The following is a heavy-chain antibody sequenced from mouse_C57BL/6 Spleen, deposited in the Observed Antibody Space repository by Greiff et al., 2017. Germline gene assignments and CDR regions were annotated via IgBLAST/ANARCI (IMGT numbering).Heavy chain of an antibody. D-gene: IGHD1-1*01. CDR3: ASTPGKEDYYYAVDY. V-gene: IGHV14-4*01. CDR1: GFNIKDDY. CDR2: IDPENGNT. Sequence: VQLQQSGAELVRPGASVKLSCTASGFNIKDDYMHWVKQRPEQGLEWIGWIDPENGNTEYASKFQGKATMTADTSSNTAYLQLSSLTSEDTAVYFCASTPGKEDYYYAVDYWGQGTSVTVSS. J-gene: IGHJ4*01.